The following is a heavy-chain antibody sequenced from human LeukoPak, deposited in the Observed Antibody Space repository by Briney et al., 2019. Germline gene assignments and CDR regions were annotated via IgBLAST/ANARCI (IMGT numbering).Heavy chain of an antibody. CDR1: GFTFSSYG. CDR2: ITSGSLYI. CDR3: ARESYSSGWYFDY. J-gene: IGHJ4*02. D-gene: IGHD6-19*01. Sequence: GGSLRLSCAASGFTFSSYGINWVRQAPGKGLEWVSSITSGSLYIYYADSLKGRFTISRDNAKNSLYLQMNSLRAEDTAVYYCARESYSSGWYFDYWGQGTLVTVSS. V-gene: IGHV3-21*01.